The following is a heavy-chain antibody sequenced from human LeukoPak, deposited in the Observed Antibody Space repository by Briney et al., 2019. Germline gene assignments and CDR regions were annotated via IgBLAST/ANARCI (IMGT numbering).Heavy chain of an antibody. CDR3: ARVTGPRPY. CDR2: IKQDGSEK. J-gene: IGHJ4*02. D-gene: IGHD6-6*01. CDR1: GFTFDDFG. Sequence: PGGSLRLSCAASGFTFDDFGMSWVRQAPGKGLEWVANIKQDGSEKYYVDSVKGRFTISRDNAKNSLYLQMNSLRAEDTAVYYCARVTGPRPYWGQGTLVTVSS. V-gene: IGHV3-7*01.